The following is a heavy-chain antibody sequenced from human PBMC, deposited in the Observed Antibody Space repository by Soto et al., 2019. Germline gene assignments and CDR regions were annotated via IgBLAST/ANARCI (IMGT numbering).Heavy chain of an antibody. CDR1: GFSFSSYA. CDR2: ISGSDGST. D-gene: IGHD6-13*01. V-gene: IGHV3-23*01. J-gene: IGHJ4*02. CDR3: AKDRERDAWYEDY. Sequence: LRLSCVASGFSFSSYAMSWVRQAPGKGLEWVSVISGSDGSTYYADSVKGRFTISRDNSKNTLYLQMNSLRAEDTAVYYCAKDRERDAWYEDYWGQGTLVTVSS.